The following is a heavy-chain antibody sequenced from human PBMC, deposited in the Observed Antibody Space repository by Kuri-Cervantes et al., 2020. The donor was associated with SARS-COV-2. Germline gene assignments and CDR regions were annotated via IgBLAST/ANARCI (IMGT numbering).Heavy chain of an antibody. V-gene: IGHV4-38-2*01. D-gene: IGHD6-13*01. CDR2: IYHSRST. Sequence: SQTLSLTCAVSGYSISSGYYWGWIRQPPGKGLEWIGSIYHSRSTYYNPSLKSRVTISVDTSKNQFSLKLSSVTAADTAVYYCARVPIAAPEYWGQGTLVTVSS. CDR3: ARVPIAAPEY. J-gene: IGHJ4*02. CDR1: GYSISSGYY.